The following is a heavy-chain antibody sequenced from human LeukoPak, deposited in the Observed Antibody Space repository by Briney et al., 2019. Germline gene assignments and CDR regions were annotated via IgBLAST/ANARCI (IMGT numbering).Heavy chain of an antibody. J-gene: IGHJ3*02. Sequence: GASVKVSFKTSGFTFTTYAISWVRQAPRLGLECMGWISAYNGDTNYAQNVQDRVTMTTDTSTSTAYLELRNLRSDDTAVYFCASYRNGAFDIWGQGTTITVSS. CDR2: ISAYNGDT. V-gene: IGHV1-18*01. CDR3: ASYRNGAFDI. CDR1: GFTFTTYA.